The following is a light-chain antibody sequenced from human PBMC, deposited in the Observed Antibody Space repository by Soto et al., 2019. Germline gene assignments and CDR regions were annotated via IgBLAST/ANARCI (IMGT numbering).Light chain of an antibody. J-gene: IGKJ1*01. CDR1: QSLVYSDGNTY. V-gene: IGKV2-24*01. CDR3: FPRT. Sequence: DIVLTQTPLSSPVTLGQPASISCRSSQSLVYSDGNTYLSWLQQRPGQPPRLLIYQISNRFSGVPDRFSGSGAGTDFTLKISRVEAEDVGVYSHFPRTFGQGTKVEIK. CDR2: QIS.